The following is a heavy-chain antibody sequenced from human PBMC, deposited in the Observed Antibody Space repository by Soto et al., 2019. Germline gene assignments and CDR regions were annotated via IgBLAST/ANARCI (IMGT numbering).Heavy chain of an antibody. CDR2: ISYDGSNK. Sequence: GGSLRLSCAASGFTFSSYAMHWVRQAPGKGLEWVAVISYDGSNKYYADSVKGRVTISRDNSKNTLYLQMNSLRAEDTAVYYCARESDSGSYFDYWGQGTLVTVSS. J-gene: IGHJ4*02. CDR1: GFTFSSYA. V-gene: IGHV3-30*04. CDR3: ARESDSGSYFDY. D-gene: IGHD1-26*01.